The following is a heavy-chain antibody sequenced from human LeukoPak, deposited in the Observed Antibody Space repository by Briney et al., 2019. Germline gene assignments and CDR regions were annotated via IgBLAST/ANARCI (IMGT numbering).Heavy chain of an antibody. CDR2: ISYDGSNK. J-gene: IGHJ6*02. D-gene: IGHD3-10*01. V-gene: IGHV3-30*18. CDR1: GFTFSSYG. Sequence: GGSLRLSCAASGFTFSSYGMHWVRQAPGKGLEWVAVISYDGSNKYYADSVKGRFTISRDNSKNTLYLQMNSLRAEDTAVYYCAKDRRGYYYGMGVWGQGTTVTVSS. CDR3: AKDRRGYYYGMGV.